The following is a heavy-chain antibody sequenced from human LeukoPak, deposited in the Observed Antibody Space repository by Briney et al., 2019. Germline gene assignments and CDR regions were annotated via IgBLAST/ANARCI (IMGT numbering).Heavy chain of an antibody. Sequence: GGSLRLSCAASGFTFSSYAMSWVRQAPGKGLEWVSAISGSGGSTYYADSVKGRFTISRDNSKNTLYLQMNSLRAEDTAVYYCARFPTHSSGWYFDYWGQGTLVTVSS. D-gene: IGHD6-19*01. J-gene: IGHJ4*02. V-gene: IGHV3-23*01. CDR3: ARFPTHSSGWYFDY. CDR2: ISGSGGST. CDR1: GFTFSSYA.